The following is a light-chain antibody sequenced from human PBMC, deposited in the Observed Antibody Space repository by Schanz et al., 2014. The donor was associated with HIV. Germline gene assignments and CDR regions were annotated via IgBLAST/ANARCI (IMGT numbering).Light chain of an antibody. J-gene: IGKJ1*01. CDR2: GAS. V-gene: IGKV3-15*01. CDR3: QQYNSWPRT. Sequence: MTQSPATLSLSPGERATLSCRASQNVNTNLAWYQQKPGQPPRLLLYGASTRATGVPARFSGSGSGTEFTFTISSLQSEDFAVYSCQQYNSWPRTFGQGTKVEIK. CDR1: QNVNTN.